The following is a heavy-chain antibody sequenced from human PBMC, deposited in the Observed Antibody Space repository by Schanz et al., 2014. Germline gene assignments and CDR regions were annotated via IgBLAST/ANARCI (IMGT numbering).Heavy chain of an antibody. CDR1: GFTFSPYW. Sequence: EVQLVESGGGLVQPGGSLRLSCGSSGFTFSPYWMHWVRQAPGKGLEWVSYIGNGGVTIYYADSVKGRFTVSRDNAENALYLQVNSLRAEDTGLYFCARGGSGSHYRLDYWGQGTLVTVAS. CDR3: ARGGSGSHYRLDY. D-gene: IGHD1-26*01. V-gene: IGHV3-48*01. CDR2: IGNGGVTI. J-gene: IGHJ4*02.